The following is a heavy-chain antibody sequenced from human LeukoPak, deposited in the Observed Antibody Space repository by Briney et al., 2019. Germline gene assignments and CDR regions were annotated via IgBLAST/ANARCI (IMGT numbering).Heavy chain of an antibody. J-gene: IGHJ4*02. CDR2: IYYSGST. CDR3: ARHSPHIAAAGLYYFDY. V-gene: IGHV4-59*08. CDR1: GGSISSYY. Sequence: SETLSPTCTVSGGSISSYYWSWIRQPPGKGLEWIGYIYYSGSTNYNPSLKSRVTISVDTSKNQFSLKLSSVTAADTAVYYCARHSPHIAAAGLYYFDYWGQGTLVTVSS. D-gene: IGHD6-13*01.